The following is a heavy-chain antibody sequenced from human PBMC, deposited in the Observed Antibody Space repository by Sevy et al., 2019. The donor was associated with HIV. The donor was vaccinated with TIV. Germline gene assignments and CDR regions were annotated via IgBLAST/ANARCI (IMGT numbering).Heavy chain of an antibody. CDR3: AKGGGGHYDPDEIGYYFYYYNMDV. CDR2: ISGSGTRT. Sequence: GGCLRLSCAVSGFSFDSYGMTWVRQAPGKGLEWVSGISGSGTRTYYADSVKGRFSISRDNSKNRLYLQMNSLRSEDTAIDYCAKGGGGHYDPDEIGYYFYYYNMDVWGKGTTVTVSS. J-gene: IGHJ6*03. D-gene: IGHD3-22*01. V-gene: IGHV3-23*01. CDR1: GFSFDSYG.